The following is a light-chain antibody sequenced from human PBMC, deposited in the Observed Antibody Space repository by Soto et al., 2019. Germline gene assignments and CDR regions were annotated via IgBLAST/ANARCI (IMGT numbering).Light chain of an antibody. J-gene: IGLJ2*01. CDR2: SDD. Sequence: QSVLTQPPSASGTPGQRVTISCSGSNSNIGSYSVNWYRHLPGTAPKLLVFSDDQRPSGVPDRFSGSKSGPSASLAISGLQSEDEAGYYCAALDDSLNGPVFGGGTNLTVL. CDR3: AALDDSLNGPV. V-gene: IGLV1-44*01. CDR1: NSNIGSYS.